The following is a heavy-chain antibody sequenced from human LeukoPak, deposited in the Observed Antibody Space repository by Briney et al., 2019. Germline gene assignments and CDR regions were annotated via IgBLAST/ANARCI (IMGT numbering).Heavy chain of an antibody. D-gene: IGHD4-11*01. CDR3: ARDRDYSNTERGFDY. CDR1: GYTFTDYY. J-gene: IGHJ4*02. CDR2: INPDSGET. V-gene: IGHV1-2*02. Sequence: GASLKVSCKPSGYTFTDYYIHWVRQAPGQGLEWMGWINPDSGETNSAQKFRGRVTMTGDTSIGTAYMDLSRVTSDDTAVYYCARDRDYSNTERGFDYWGQGTLVTVSS.